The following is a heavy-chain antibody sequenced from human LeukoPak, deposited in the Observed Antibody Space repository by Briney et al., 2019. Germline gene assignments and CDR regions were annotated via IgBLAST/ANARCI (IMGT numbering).Heavy chain of an antibody. D-gene: IGHD3-9*01. V-gene: IGHV3-23*01. CDR3: AKGLRRRYFDWLPSDY. CDR1: GFTFSSYA. J-gene: IGHJ4*02. Sequence: GGSLRLSCAASGFTFSSYAMSWVRQAPGKGLEWVSPISGSGNSTYYADSVKGRFTISRDNSKNTLYLQMNSLRAEDTAVYYCAKGLRRRYFDWLPSDYWGQGTLVTVSS. CDR2: ISGSGNST.